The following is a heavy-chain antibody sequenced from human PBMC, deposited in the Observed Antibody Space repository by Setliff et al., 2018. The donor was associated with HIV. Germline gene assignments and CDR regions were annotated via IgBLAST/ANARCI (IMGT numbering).Heavy chain of an antibody. V-gene: IGHV4-39*07. CDR1: GGSISNSRYY. CDR2: IDYSGST. D-gene: IGHD3-10*01. J-gene: IGHJ4*02. CDR3: ARGGRGSGSYYWDYYFDY. Sequence: SETLSLTCTASGGSISNSRYYWSWIRQPPGKGLEWIGSIDYSGSTNYNPSLKSRVTISVDTAKNQFSLKLSSVTAADTAVYYCARGGRGSGSYYWDYYFDYWGQGTLVTVSS.